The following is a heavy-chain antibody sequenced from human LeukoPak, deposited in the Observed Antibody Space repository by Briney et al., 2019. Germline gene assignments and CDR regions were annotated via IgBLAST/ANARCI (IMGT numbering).Heavy chain of an antibody. D-gene: IGHD6-6*01. CDR3: TSSSSEETIAY. CDR2: MNPSGGST. CDR1: GYTFTSYY. Sequence: ASVKVSCKASGYTFTSYYMHWVRQAPGQGLEWMGIMNPSGGSTTHAQKFQGRVTMTRDTSTGTVYMELSSLRSEDTAVYYCTSSSSEETIAYWGQGTLVTDSS. V-gene: IGHV1-46*01. J-gene: IGHJ4*02.